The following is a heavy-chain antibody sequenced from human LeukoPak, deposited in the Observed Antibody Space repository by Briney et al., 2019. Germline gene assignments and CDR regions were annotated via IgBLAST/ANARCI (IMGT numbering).Heavy chain of an antibody. CDR3: ARGLYYDFWSGYNWFDP. J-gene: IGHJ5*02. D-gene: IGHD3-3*01. CDR1: GGSFSGYY. CDR2: INHSGST. V-gene: IGHV4-34*01. Sequence: SETLSLTCAVYGGSFSGYYWSWIRQPPGKGLEWIGEINHSGSTNYNPSLKSRVTISVDTSKNQFSLKLSSVTAADTAVYYCARGLYYDFWSGYNWFDPWGQGTLVTVSS.